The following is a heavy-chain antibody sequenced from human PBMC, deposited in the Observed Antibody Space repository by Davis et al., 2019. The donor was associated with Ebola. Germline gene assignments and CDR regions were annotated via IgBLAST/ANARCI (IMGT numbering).Heavy chain of an antibody. D-gene: IGHD2-15*01. Sequence: KVSCKGSGYSFTSNWITWVRQMPGKGLEWMGRIDPSDSHTNYGPTFQGHVTISADKSINTAFLHWSSLKASDTAIYYCTRASVAASFYYYGMDVWGQGTTVTVSS. CDR2: IDPSDSHT. CDR3: TRASVAASFYYYGMDV. V-gene: IGHV5-10-1*01. CDR1: GYSFTSNW. J-gene: IGHJ6*02.